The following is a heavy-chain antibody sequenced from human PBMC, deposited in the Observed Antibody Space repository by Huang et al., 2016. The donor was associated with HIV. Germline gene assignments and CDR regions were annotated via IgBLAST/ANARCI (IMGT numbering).Heavy chain of an antibody. V-gene: IGHV3-74*01. J-gene: IGHJ4*02. Sequence: EVPLVESGGGLVQPGGSLRLSFAVSGFTFSCYWMHWVGQAPGKGRFGVTRKNSDGSSTSSADSVKGRFTISRDNAKNTLYLQMNSLRAEDTAVYYCARDSQQWLVEDYWGQGTLVTVSS. CDR1: GFTFSCYW. CDR2: KNSDGSST. D-gene: IGHD6-19*01. CDR3: ARDSQQWLVEDY.